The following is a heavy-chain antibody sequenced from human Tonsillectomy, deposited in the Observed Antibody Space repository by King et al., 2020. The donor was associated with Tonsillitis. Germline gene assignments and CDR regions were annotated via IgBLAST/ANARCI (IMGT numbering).Heavy chain of an antibody. CDR3: AKSIVGLPGRGEYFQH. Sequence: VQLVESGGGVVQPGRSLRLSCAASGFTFSSYGMHWVRQAPGKGLEWVGVISYDGSNKYYADSVKGRFTISRDNSKNTLYLQMNSLRAEDTAVYYCAKSIVGLPGRGEYFQHWGQGTLVTVSS. CDR2: ISYDGSNK. J-gene: IGHJ1*01. V-gene: IGHV3-30*18. CDR1: GFTFSSYG. D-gene: IGHD1-26*01.